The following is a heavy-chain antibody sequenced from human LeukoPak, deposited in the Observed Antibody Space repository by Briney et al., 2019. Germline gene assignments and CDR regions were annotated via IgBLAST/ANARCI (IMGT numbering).Heavy chain of an antibody. CDR2: IYSGGST. V-gene: IGHV3-66*01. Sequence: GGSLRLSCAASEFSVGSNYMTWVRQAPGKGLEWVSLIYSGGSTYYADSVKGRFTISRDNSKNTLYLQMNSLRAEDTAVYYCARDSSSWSLDYWGQGTLVTVSS. CDR3: ARDSSSWSLDY. CDR1: EFSVGSNY. D-gene: IGHD6-13*01. J-gene: IGHJ4*02.